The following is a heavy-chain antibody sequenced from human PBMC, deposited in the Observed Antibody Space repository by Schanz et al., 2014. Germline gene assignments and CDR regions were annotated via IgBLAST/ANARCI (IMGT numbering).Heavy chain of an antibody. Sequence: QVQLVESRGGVVQPGRSLRLSCAASGFTFSRYGMHWVRQAPGKGLEWVAATRYDGNNKYYVDSVKGRFTISRDNSKNTLYLQVNSLRAEDTAVYYCVRDLGGDQTDYWGQGTLVTVSS. CDR2: TRYDGNNK. J-gene: IGHJ4*02. D-gene: IGHD4-17*01. CDR3: VRDLGGDQTDY. V-gene: IGHV3-33*01. CDR1: GFTFSRYG.